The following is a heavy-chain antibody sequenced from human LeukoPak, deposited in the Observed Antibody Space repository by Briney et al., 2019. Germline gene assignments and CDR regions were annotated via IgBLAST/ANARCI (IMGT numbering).Heavy chain of an antibody. Sequence: GGSLRLSCAASGFTFSSYSMNWVRQAPGKGLEWVSYISSSGGTIYYADSVKGRFTISRDNAKNSLYLQMNSLRSEDTAVYYCARDQRRRFGEFDYWGQGTLVTVSS. CDR2: ISSSGGTI. D-gene: IGHD3-10*01. J-gene: IGHJ4*02. CDR1: GFTFSSYS. V-gene: IGHV3-48*01. CDR3: ARDQRRRFGEFDY.